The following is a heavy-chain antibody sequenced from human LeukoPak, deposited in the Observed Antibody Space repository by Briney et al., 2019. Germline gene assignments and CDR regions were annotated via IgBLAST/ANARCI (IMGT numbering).Heavy chain of an antibody. CDR3: VRDRDGYNY. D-gene: IGHD5-24*01. V-gene: IGHV3-74*01. Sequence: PGGSLRLSCAASGFTFSSYSMNWVRQAPGKGLVWVARIDTDGSTTHYAASVKGRFTISRDNAKNTLYLQMNALRAEDTAVYYCVRDRDGYNYWGQGTLVTVSS. J-gene: IGHJ4*02. CDR2: IDTDGSTT. CDR1: GFTFSSYS.